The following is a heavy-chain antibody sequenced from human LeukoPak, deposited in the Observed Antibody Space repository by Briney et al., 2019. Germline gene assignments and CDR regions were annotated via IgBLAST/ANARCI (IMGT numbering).Heavy chain of an antibody. CDR2: INPNSGGT. CDR3: ARDWLGVAIFDY. J-gene: IGHJ4*02. Sequence: GASVKVSCKASGYTFTGYYMHWVRQAPGQGLEWMGWINPNSGGTNYAQKFQGRVTVTRDTSISTAYMELSRLRSDDTAVYYCARDWLGVAIFDYWGQGTLVTVSS. CDR1: GYTFTGYY. V-gene: IGHV1-2*02. D-gene: IGHD3-3*01.